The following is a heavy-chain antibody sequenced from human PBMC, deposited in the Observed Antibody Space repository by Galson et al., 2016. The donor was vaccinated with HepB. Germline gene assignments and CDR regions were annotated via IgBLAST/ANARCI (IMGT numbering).Heavy chain of an antibody. CDR2: IYPGDSET. CDR3: ATQQTRTDGFDM. Sequence: QSGAEVKKPGESLRISCKHSRYTFTNYWIGWVRQMPGKGLEWMGTIYPGDSETRYRPSFQGQVTISADKSISTAYLQWSSLKASDTAMYYCATQQTRTDGFDMWGQGTMVTVS. V-gene: IGHV5-51*01. J-gene: IGHJ3*02. D-gene: IGHD4-11*01. CDR1: RYTFTNYW.